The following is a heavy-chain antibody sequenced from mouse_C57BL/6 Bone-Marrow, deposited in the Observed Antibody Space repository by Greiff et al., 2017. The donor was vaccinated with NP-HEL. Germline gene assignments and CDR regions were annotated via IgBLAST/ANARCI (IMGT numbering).Heavy chain of an antibody. Sequence: QVQLQQPGAELVRPGTSVKLSCKASGYTFTSYWMHWVKQRPGQGLEWIGVIDPSDSYTNYNQKFKGKATLTVDTSSSTAYMQLSSLTSEDSAVYYCASQINSHWYFDVWGTGTTVTVSS. V-gene: IGHV1-59*01. CDR1: GYTFTSYW. J-gene: IGHJ1*03. CDR2: IDPSDSYT. CDR3: ASQINSHWYFDV. D-gene: IGHD5-1-1*01.